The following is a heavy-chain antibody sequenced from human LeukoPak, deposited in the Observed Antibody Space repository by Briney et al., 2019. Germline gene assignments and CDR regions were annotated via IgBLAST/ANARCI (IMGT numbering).Heavy chain of an antibody. CDR3: TRDARGWIGELLSDY. J-gene: IGHJ4*02. CDR2: IRSSAFGETT. CDR1: GFTFGDYA. Sequence: PGGSLRLSCTASGFTFGDYAMSWFRQAPGKGLEWVGVIRSSAFGETTEYAASVKGRFTISRDDSTSVAYLEMNSLKTDDTAVYYCTRDARGWIGELLSDYWGQGTLVTVSS. V-gene: IGHV3-49*03. D-gene: IGHD3-10*01.